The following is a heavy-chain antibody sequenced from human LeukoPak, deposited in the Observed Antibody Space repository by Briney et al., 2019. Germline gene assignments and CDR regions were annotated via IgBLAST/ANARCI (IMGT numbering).Heavy chain of an antibody. Sequence: GGSLRLSCAASGFTFSSYAMHWVRQAPGKGLEYVSAISSNGGSTYYANSVKGRFTISRDNSKNTLYLQMGSLRAEDMAVCYCARVQYYYASSGSYYFDYWGQGTLVTVSS. D-gene: IGHD3-22*01. CDR2: ISSNGGST. J-gene: IGHJ4*02. V-gene: IGHV3-64*01. CDR3: ARVQYYYASSGSYYFDY. CDR1: GFTFSSYA.